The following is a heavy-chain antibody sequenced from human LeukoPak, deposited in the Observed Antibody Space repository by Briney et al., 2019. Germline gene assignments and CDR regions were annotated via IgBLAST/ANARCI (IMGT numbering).Heavy chain of an antibody. V-gene: IGHV3-30*01. J-gene: IGHJ4*02. CDR3: ARAPRWSLYSFHY. Sequence: SVKGRFTISRDDSKNTLYLQMNSVRDEDTAVYYCARAPRWSLYSFHYWGQGTLVTVSS. D-gene: IGHD4-23*01.